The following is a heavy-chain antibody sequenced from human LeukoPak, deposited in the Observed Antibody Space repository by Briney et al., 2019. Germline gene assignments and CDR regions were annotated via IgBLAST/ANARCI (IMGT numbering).Heavy chain of an antibody. Sequence: ASETLSLTCADYGGSFSNSYWSWIRQPPGKGLEWIGGITHSGSTNYNPSLKSRVTISVDTSKNQFSLKLSSVTAADTAVYYCAGDEDAFDLWGQGTMVSVSS. J-gene: IGHJ3*01. V-gene: IGHV4-34*01. CDR2: ITHSGST. CDR3: AGDEDAFDL. CDR1: GGSFSNSY.